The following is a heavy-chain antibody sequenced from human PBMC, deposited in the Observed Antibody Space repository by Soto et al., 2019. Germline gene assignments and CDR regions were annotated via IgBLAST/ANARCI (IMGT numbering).Heavy chain of an antibody. V-gene: IGHV1-18*01. CDR1: GFTFTHFH. J-gene: IGHJ4*02. D-gene: IGHD4-17*01. CDR3: ARDYGDYRGLDY. CDR2: FTTYSGVK. Sequence: QIQLVQSGAEVKKPGTSVKVSCETSGFTFTHFHISWVRQAPGQGLEWMGRFTTYSGVKKFAQSFQDRVTMTTDTSASTAYMELRSLRSDDTAVYYCARDYGDYRGLDYWGQGTLVTVSS.